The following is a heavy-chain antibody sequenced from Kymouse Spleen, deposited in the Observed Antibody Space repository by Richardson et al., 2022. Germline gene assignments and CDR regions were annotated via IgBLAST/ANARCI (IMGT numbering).Heavy chain of an antibody. CDR3: ARDRGAAAGTDYYGMDV. Sequence: QVQLVESGGGVVQPGRSLRLSCAASGFTFSSYGMHWVRQAPGKGLEWVAVIWYDGSNKYYADSVKGRFTISRDNSKNTLYLQMNSLRAEDTAVYYCARDRGAAAGTDYYGMDVWGQGTTVTVSS. CDR1: GFTFSSYG. V-gene: IGHV3-33*01. D-gene: IGHD6-13*01. J-gene: IGHJ6*02. CDR2: IWYDGSNK.